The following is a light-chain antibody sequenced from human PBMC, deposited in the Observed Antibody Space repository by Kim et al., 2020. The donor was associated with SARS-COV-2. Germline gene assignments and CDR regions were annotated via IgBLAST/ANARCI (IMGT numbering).Light chain of an antibody. Sequence: SPGERAPLSCRASQSVRSSYLAWYQQKAGQAPRLLIYAASSRATGIPDRFSGSGSGTDFTLTISRLEPEDFAVYCCQQYGSSPPTFGQGTKVDIK. V-gene: IGKV3-20*01. CDR2: AAS. CDR1: QSVRSSY. CDR3: QQYGSSPPT. J-gene: IGKJ1*01.